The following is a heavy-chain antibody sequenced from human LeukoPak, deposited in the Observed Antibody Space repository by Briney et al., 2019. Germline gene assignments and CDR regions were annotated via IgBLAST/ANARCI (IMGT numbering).Heavy chain of an antibody. CDR2: INSDGSST. CDR1: GFTLSSYW. J-gene: IGHJ4*02. CDR3: ARSRTMTTTVGFS. Sequence: GGSLRLSCAASGFTLSSYWMHWVRQAPGKGLVWVSRINSDGSSTSYADSVKGRFTISRDNAKNTLFLQMNSLRAEDTAVYYCARSRTMTTTVGFSWGQGTLVTVSS. V-gene: IGHV3-74*01. D-gene: IGHD4-17*01.